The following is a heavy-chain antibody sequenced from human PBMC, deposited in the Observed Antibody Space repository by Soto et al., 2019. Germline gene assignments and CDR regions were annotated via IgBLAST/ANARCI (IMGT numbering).Heavy chain of an antibody. V-gene: IGHV3-53*01. CDR1: GFTASSTY. J-gene: IGHJ4*02. CDR3: ASGGPYYYDATGYYTIANYFGY. CDR2: IYTSGPT. D-gene: IGHD3-22*01. Sequence: PGGSLRLSCAASGFTASSTYMTWVRQAPGKGLEWVSVIYTSGPTYYADSVEGRFSISRDLSKNTLYLQMNSLRAEDTAVYYCASGGPYYYDATGYYTIANYFGYWGRGTLVTVSS.